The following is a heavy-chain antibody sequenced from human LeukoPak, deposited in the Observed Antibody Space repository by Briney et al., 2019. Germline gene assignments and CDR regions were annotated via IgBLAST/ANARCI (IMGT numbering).Heavy chain of an antibody. V-gene: IGHV1-24*01. J-gene: IGHJ3*02. D-gene: IGHD2-15*01. CDR2: FDPEDGET. CDR1: GYTLTELS. Sequence: ASVKVSCKVSGYTLTELSMHWVRQAPGKGLEWRGGFDPEDGETIYAQKFQGRVTMTEDTSTDTAYMELSSLSSEDTAVYYLAKDGGGATWVVFDIWGQGTMVTVSS. CDR3: AKDGGGATWVVFDI.